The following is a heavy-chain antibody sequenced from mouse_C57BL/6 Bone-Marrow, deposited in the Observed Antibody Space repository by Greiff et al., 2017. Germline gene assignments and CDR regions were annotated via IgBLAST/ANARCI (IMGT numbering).Heavy chain of an antibody. J-gene: IGHJ1*03. V-gene: IGHV1-85*01. CDR1: GYTFTSYD. Sequence: VQLQQSGPELVKPGASVKLSCKASGYTFTSYDINWVKQRPGQGLEWIGWIYPRDGSTKYNQKFKGKATLTVDTSSSTAYMELHSLTSEDSAVSFCARDYGSSYWYFDVWGTGTTVTVSS. D-gene: IGHD1-1*01. CDR3: ARDYGSSYWYFDV. CDR2: IYPRDGST.